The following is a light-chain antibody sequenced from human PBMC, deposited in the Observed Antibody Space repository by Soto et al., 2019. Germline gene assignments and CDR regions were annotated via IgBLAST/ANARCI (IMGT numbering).Light chain of an antibody. CDR2: DVT. CDR1: SSDVGRYNY. J-gene: IGLJ1*01. CDR3: SSFTSSSTYV. Sequence: QSALNQPASVSGSPGQSITISRTGTSSDVGRYNYVSWYQQHPGKGPKLMIYDVTNRPSGVSDRFSGSKSGNTASLTISGLQPEDEADYYCSSFTSSSTYVSGTGTKVPVL. V-gene: IGLV2-14*01.